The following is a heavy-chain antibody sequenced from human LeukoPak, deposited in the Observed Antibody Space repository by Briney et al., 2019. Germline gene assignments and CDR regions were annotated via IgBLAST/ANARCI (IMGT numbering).Heavy chain of an antibody. CDR1: GGSISSYY. Sequence: PSETLSLTCTVSGGSISSYYWSWIRQPPGKGLEWIGYIYYSGSTNYNPSLKSRVTISVDTSKNQFSLKLSSVTAADTAVYYCARARDCSSTSCYPDYWGQGTLVTVSS. J-gene: IGHJ4*02. CDR3: ARARDCSSTSCYPDY. CDR2: IYYSGST. V-gene: IGHV4-59*01. D-gene: IGHD2-2*01.